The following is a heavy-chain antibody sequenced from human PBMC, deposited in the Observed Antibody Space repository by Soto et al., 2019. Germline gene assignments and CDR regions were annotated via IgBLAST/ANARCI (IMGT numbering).Heavy chain of an antibody. Sequence: TLSLTCAVSGGSISSGGYSWSWMRQPPGKGLEWIGYIYHSGSTYYNPSLKSRVTISVDRSKNQFSLKLSSVTAADTAVYYCARGRVRFLEWLGGSFFDYWGQGTLVTVS. CDR2: IYHSGST. J-gene: IGHJ4*02. V-gene: IGHV4-30-2*01. CDR3: ARGRVRFLEWLGGSFFDY. CDR1: GGSISSGGYS. D-gene: IGHD3-3*01.